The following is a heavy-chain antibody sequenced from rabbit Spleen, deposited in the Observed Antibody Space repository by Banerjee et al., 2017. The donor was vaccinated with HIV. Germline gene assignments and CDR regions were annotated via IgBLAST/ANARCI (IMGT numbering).Heavy chain of an antibody. CDR1: GFSFSSSYW. D-gene: IGHD8-1*01. V-gene: IGHV1S45*01. J-gene: IGHJ6*01. CDR3: ARDTGSSFSSYGMDL. Sequence: QEQLEESGGDLVKPEGSLTLTCTASGFSFSSSYWICWVRQAPGKGLEWIACIYVGSSSNIYYASWAKGRFTISKASSTTVTLQMTSLTAADTATYFCARDTGSSFSSYGMDLWGPGTLVTVS. CDR2: IYVGSSSNI.